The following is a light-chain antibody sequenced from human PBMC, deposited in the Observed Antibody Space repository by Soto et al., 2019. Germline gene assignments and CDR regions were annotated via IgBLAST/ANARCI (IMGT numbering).Light chain of an antibody. CDR2: AAS. CDR1: QSISSY. V-gene: IGKV1-39*01. J-gene: IGKJ1*01. CDR3: QQSYSTPF. Sequence: DLQMTQSPSSLSASVGDRVTITCRASQSISSYLNWYQQKPGKAPKLLIYAASSLQSGVPSRFSGSGSGTDFTLTISSLQPEDFATYYCQQSYSTPFFGQGTKVEIK.